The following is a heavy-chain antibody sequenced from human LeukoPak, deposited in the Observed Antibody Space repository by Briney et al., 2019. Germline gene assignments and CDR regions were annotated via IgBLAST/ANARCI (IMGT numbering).Heavy chain of an antibody. CDR1: GYTFTGYY. D-gene: IGHD2-21*01. CDR2: INPNSGGT. Sequence: ASVKVSCKASGYTFTGYYMHWVRQAPGQGLEWMGRINPNSGGTNYAQKFQGRVTMTRDTSISTAYMELSRLRSDDTAVYYCARVFRRRVLGYNWFDPWGQGTLVTVSS. V-gene: IGHV1-2*06. CDR3: ARVFRRRVLGYNWFDP. J-gene: IGHJ5*02.